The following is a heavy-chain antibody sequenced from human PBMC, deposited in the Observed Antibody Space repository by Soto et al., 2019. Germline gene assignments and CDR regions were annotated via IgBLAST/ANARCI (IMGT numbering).Heavy chain of an antibody. CDR3: ARGPRQLWPHDY. Sequence: ALVKVSCMASGYTFTSYGISYARQAPGQGLEWMGWISAYNGNTNYAQKLQGRVTMTTDTSTSTAYMELRSLRSDDTAVYYCARGPRQLWPHDYWGQGTLVTVSS. CDR2: ISAYNGNT. CDR1: GYTFTSYG. V-gene: IGHV1-18*01. J-gene: IGHJ4*02. D-gene: IGHD5-18*01.